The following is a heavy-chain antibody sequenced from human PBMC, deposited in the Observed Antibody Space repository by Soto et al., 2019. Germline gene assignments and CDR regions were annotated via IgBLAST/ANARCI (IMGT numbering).Heavy chain of an antibody. V-gene: IGHV6-1*01. CDR3: ARGSGTINY. CDR1: GDSVSSNNAA. D-gene: IGHD3-10*01. J-gene: IGHJ4*02. CDR2: TYYRSNWYN. Sequence: PSQTLSLTCAISGDSVSSNNAAWDWIRQSPSRGLEWLGRTYYRSNWYNDYAASVRGRITITPDTSKNQFTLQLKSLTPEDTAVYYFARGSGTINYWGQGTLVTVSS.